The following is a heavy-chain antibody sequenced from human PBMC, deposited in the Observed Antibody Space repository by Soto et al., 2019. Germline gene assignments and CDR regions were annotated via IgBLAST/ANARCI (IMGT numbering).Heavy chain of an antibody. V-gene: IGHV3-48*01. CDR2: ISSSSSTI. D-gene: IGHD5-12*01. CDR3: ARDSGYSGYTRTIWFDP. CDR1: GFTFSSYS. Sequence: EVQLVESGGGLVQPGGSLRLSCAASGFTFSSYSMNWVRQAPGKGLEWVSYISSSSSTIYYADSVKGRFTISRDSAKNSLYLQMNSLRAEDTAVYYCARDSGYSGYTRTIWFDPWGQGTLVTVSS. J-gene: IGHJ5*02.